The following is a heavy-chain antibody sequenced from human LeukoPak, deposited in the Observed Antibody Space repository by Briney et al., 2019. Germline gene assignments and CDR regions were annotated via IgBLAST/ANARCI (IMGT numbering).Heavy chain of an antibody. D-gene: IGHD2-2*01. CDR3: ARQPSATAAFDI. CDR1: GGSISNDY. V-gene: IGHV4-59*08. CDR2: IYYTGENT. Sequence: SETLSLTCAVSGGSISNDYWSWIRQSPGKGLEWIGYIYYTGENTNHNPSFKSRVTMSVGTSKNQSSLHLTSVTAADTAIYYCARQPSATAAFDIWGQGTMVTVSS. J-gene: IGHJ3*02.